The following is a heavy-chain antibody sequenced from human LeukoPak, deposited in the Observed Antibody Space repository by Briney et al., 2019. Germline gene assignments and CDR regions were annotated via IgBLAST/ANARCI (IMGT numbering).Heavy chain of an antibody. Sequence: SETLSLTCAVYGGSFSGYYWSWIRQPPGKGLEWIGEINHSGSTNYNPSLKSRVTMSVDTSKNQFSLKLSSVTAADTAVYYCARDQGYYDSSGYYAKGRRYYYYYYMDVWGKGTTVTVSS. V-gene: IGHV4-34*01. CDR2: INHSGST. D-gene: IGHD3-22*01. CDR1: GGSFSGYY. J-gene: IGHJ6*03. CDR3: ARDQGYYDSSGYYAKGRRYYYYYYMDV.